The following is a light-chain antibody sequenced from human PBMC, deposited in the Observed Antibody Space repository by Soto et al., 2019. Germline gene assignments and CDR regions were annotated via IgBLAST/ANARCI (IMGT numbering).Light chain of an antibody. CDR1: QSVSSY. CDR3: QQRSNWPRT. J-gene: IGKJ2*01. V-gene: IGKV3-11*01. CDR2: NAS. Sequence: EIVLTQSPATLSLSPGERATLSCRASQSVSSYLAWYQQKPCQAPRVLIYNASNRATGIPARFSGSGSGTDFTLTISSLATEDFAVYYCQQRSNWPRTIGQGTKLEIK.